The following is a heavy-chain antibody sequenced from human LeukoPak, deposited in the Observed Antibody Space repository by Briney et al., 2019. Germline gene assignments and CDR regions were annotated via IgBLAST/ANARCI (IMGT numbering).Heavy chain of an antibody. D-gene: IGHD3-16*01. V-gene: IGHV3-48*02. Sequence: PGGSLRLSCTASGFTFSSYSMNWVRQAPGKGLEWLSYISSSSTTIYYADSVKGRFTISRDNAANSVYLHMNSLRDEDTAVYSCAREGGYDYWGQGTLVTVSS. J-gene: IGHJ4*02. CDR1: GFTFSSYS. CDR2: ISSSSTTI. CDR3: AREGGYDY.